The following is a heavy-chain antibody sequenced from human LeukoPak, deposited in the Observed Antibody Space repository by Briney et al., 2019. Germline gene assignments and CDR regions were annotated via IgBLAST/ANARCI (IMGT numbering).Heavy chain of an antibody. Sequence: PSQTLSLTCTVSGGSISSGSYYWSWIRQPAGEGLEWIGRIYTSGSTNYNPSLKSRVTISVDTSKNQFSLKLSSVTAADTAVYYCARDRMVDAFDIWGHGTMVTVSS. D-gene: IGHD2-8*01. CDR1: GGSISSGSYY. V-gene: IGHV4-61*02. CDR3: ARDRMVDAFDI. J-gene: IGHJ3*02. CDR2: IYTSGST.